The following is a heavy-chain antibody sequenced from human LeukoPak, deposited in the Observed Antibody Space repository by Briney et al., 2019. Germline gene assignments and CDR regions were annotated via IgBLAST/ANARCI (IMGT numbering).Heavy chain of an antibody. J-gene: IGHJ3*02. CDR2: IYYSGST. Sequence: SQTLSLTCTVSGGSISSGDYYWSWIRQPPGKGLEWIGYIYYSGSTYYNPSLKSRVTISVDTSKNQFSLKLSSVTAADTAVYYGARFSESGPALRHDAFDIWGQGTMVTVSS. CDR1: GGSISSGDYY. CDR3: ARFSESGPALRHDAFDI. V-gene: IGHV4-30-4*01. D-gene: IGHD3-10*01.